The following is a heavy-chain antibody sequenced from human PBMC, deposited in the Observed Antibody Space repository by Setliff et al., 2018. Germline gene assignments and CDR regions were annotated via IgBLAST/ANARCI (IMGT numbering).Heavy chain of an antibody. J-gene: IGHJ2*01. Sequence: SETLSLTCIVSGGSINSYYWNWIRQPPGKGLEWIGYIYYSGNSNYDTNYNPSLKSRVTILSDTSKNQFSLILSSVTAADTAVYYCAREAKGVRWPLYWYFDLWGRGTLVTVSS. D-gene: IGHD2-15*01. CDR1: GGSINSYY. V-gene: IGHV4-59*01. CDR2: IYYSGNSNYDT. CDR3: AREAKGVRWPLYWYFDL.